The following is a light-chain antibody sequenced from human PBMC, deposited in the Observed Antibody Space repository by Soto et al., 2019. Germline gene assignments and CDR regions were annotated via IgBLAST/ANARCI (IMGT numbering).Light chain of an antibody. J-gene: IGLJ1*01. Sequence: QSVLTQPASVSGSPGQSITISCTGTSSDVGGYNYVSWYQQHPGKAPKLMIYDVSNRPSGVSNRFSGSKSGNTAFLTISGLQAEDEADYYCSSYTSSSTRFGTGTKVTVL. CDR2: DVS. V-gene: IGLV2-14*01. CDR1: SSDVGGYNY. CDR3: SSYTSSSTR.